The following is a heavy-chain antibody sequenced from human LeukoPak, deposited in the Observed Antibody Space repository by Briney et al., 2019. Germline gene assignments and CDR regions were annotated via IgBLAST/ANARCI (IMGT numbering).Heavy chain of an antibody. Sequence: ASVKVSCKASVYTFTSYIMHWVRQAPGQSLEWMGWIDAGNGNTKYSQKFQGRVTITRDTSASTAYMVLSSLRSEDTAVYYCARDQVEGCSSTSCYWYYYYYGMDVWGQGTTVTVSS. V-gene: IGHV1-3*01. CDR2: IDAGNGNT. J-gene: IGHJ6*02. CDR1: VYTFTSYI. CDR3: ARDQVEGCSSTSCYWYYYYYGMDV. D-gene: IGHD2-2*01.